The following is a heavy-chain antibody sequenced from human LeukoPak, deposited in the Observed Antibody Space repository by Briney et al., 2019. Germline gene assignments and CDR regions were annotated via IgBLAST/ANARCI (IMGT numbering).Heavy chain of an antibody. CDR3: TALGAASEY. D-gene: IGHD2-15*01. V-gene: IGHV3-15*01. J-gene: IGHJ4*02. CDR2: IKSKTEGGTT. Sequence: PAGSLRLSCVASGLTFSNAWMSWIRQAPGKGLQWVGHIKSKTEGGTTDYAAPVKGRFTISRDDSKNTLYLQMNSLKNEDAALYYCTALGAASEYWGQGALVTASS. CDR1: GLTFSNAW.